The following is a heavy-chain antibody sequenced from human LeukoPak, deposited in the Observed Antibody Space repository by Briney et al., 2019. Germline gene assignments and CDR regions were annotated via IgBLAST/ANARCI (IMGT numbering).Heavy chain of an antibody. V-gene: IGHV3-23*01. J-gene: IGHJ4*02. Sequence: GGSLRLSCAASGFPFSTYAMSWVRQAPGKGLEWVSSISISGGSTYYTDSVKGRFTISRDNSKNTLYLQMTSLRAEDTAVYYCARDDEGRSWYRFFDYWGQGTLVTVSS. D-gene: IGHD6-13*01. CDR2: ISISGGST. CDR1: GFPFSTYA. CDR3: ARDDEGRSWYRFFDY.